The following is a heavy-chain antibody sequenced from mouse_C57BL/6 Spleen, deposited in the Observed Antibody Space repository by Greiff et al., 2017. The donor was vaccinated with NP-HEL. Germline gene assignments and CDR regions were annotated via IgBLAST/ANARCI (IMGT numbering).Heavy chain of an antibody. CDR3: ARAMTTVVGYFDV. D-gene: IGHD1-1*01. CDR2: IYPRSGNT. V-gene: IGHV1-81*01. Sequence: VQLQQSGAELARPGASVKLSCKASGYTFTSYGISWVKQRTGQGLEWIGEIYPRSGNTYYNEKFKGKATLTADQSSSTAYMELRSRTSEDSAVYFCARAMTTVVGYFDVWGTGTTVTVSS. CDR1: GYTFTSYG. J-gene: IGHJ1*03.